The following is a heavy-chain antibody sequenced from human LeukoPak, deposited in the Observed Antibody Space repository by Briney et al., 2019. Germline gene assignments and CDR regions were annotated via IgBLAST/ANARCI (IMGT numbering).Heavy chain of an antibody. Sequence: SETLSLTCTVSGASFSDYCWSWIRQPPGKGLEWIGNIYNTGSPNYNPSLKSRVTISIDTSKNQFSLKLSSVTAADTAVYYCARLDSSYYFDYWGRGTLVTVSS. CDR1: GASFSDYC. D-gene: IGHD1-1*01. CDR3: ARLDSSYYFDY. J-gene: IGHJ4*02. V-gene: IGHV4-59*01. CDR2: IYNTGSP.